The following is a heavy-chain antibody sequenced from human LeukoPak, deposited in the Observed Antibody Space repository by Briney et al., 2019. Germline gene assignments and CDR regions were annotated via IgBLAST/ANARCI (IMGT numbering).Heavy chain of an antibody. V-gene: IGHV3-9*01. D-gene: IGHD6-13*01. J-gene: IGHJ4*02. CDR1: GFTVSSNY. Sequence: GGSLRLSCAASGFTVSSNYMSWVRQAPGKGLEWVSGISWNSGSIGYADSVKGRFTISRDNAKNSLYLQMNSLRAEDTALYYCVKSDSSSWPLDYWGQGTLVTVSS. CDR3: VKSDSSSWPLDY. CDR2: ISWNSGSI.